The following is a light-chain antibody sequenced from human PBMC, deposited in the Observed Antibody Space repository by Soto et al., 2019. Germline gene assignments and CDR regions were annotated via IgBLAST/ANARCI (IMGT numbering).Light chain of an antibody. CDR3: QQYDSSWT. Sequence: DIQMTQSPSTLSASVGDRVTNTCRASQSISYWLAWYQQKPGKAPKLLIYKASSLQGGVPSRFSGSGSGTEFTLTISSLQPDDFATYYCQQYDSSWTFGQGTKVEIK. CDR1: QSISYW. CDR2: KAS. V-gene: IGKV1-5*03. J-gene: IGKJ1*01.